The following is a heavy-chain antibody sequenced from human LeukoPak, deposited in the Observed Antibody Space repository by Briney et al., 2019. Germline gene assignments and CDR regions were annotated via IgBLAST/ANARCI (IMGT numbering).Heavy chain of an antibody. V-gene: IGHV3-23*01. CDR2: ISGSGSA. D-gene: IGHD1-26*01. Sequence: PGGSLRLSCAASGFTFSNYAMNWVRQAPGKGLEWVSAISGSGSAYYADSVKGRFTISRDNSKNTLYLQMNSLRAEDTAVYYCAKRGAEVGATVAPGDYWGQGTLLTVSS. CDR3: AKRGAEVGATVAPGDY. J-gene: IGHJ4*02. CDR1: GFTFSNYA.